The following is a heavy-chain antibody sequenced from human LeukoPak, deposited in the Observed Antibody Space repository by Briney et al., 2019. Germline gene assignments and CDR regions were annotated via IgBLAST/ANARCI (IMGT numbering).Heavy chain of an antibody. V-gene: IGHV4-59*08. CDR2: IYYSGST. CDR1: GCSISSYY. CDR3: ARHVGYSSSPPFDY. Sequence: AETLSLTCTVSGCSISSYYLSWVRQAPGKGLEWVGYIYYSGSTNYNASLKRRGTISVDTTNNQFSLKLSSVTAAATAVYYSARHVGYSSSPPFDYWGQGTLVTVSS. D-gene: IGHD6-6*01. J-gene: IGHJ4*02.